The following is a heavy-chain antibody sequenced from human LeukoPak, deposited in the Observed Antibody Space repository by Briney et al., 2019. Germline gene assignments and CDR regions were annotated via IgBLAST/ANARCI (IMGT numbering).Heavy chain of an antibody. J-gene: IGHJ4*02. Sequence: GGSLRLSCAASGFTFSSYAMSWVRQAPGEGLEWISAISGSGGSTYYADSVKGRFTISRDNSKNTLYLQMNSLRAEDTAVYYCAKESRRMAGTRDFDYWGQGTLVTVSS. CDR2: ISGSGGST. CDR1: GFTFSSYA. V-gene: IGHV3-23*01. D-gene: IGHD6-19*01. CDR3: AKESRRMAGTRDFDY.